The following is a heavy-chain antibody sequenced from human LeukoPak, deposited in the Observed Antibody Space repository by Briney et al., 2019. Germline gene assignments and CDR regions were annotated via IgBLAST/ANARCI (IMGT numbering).Heavy chain of an antibody. CDR2: ISSSSGTI. V-gene: IGHV3-48*01. J-gene: IGHJ4*02. Sequence: PGGSLRLSCAASGFTFSGNSMNWVRQAPGKGLEWVSYISSSSGTIYYAHSVKGRFTISRDNSKNTLYLQMNSLRAEDTAVYYCARDPLWFGELFPYYFDYWGQGTLVTVSS. D-gene: IGHD3-10*01. CDR1: GFTFSGNS. CDR3: ARDPLWFGELFPYYFDY.